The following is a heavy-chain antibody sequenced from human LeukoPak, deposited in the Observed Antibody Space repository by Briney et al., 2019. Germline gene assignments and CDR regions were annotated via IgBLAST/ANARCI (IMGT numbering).Heavy chain of an antibody. CDR1: GGSISSYY. D-gene: IGHD3-22*01. V-gene: IGHV4-59*12. CDR2: IYYSGST. Sequence: TPSEALSLTCTVSGGSISSYYWSWIRQPPGKGLEWIGYIYYSGSTNYNPSLKSRVTISVDTSKNQFSLKMTSLTAADTAVYYCARDNYDSSGYYEHALDLWGQGTMVTVSS. J-gene: IGHJ3*01. CDR3: ARDNYDSSGYYEHALDL.